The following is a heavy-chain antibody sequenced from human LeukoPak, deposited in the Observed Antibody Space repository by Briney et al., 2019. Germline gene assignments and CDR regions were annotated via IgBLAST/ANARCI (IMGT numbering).Heavy chain of an antibody. Sequence: GGSLRLSCTASGFTLSSYAMSWVRQAPGEGLEWVSTISGSADNTNYAEAVKGRFTISRDNSKNTMYLQMSSLRAEDTAVYYCAKQGFGCWGQGTLVTVSS. CDR1: GFTLSSYA. CDR2: ISGSADNT. CDR3: AKQGFGC. J-gene: IGHJ4*02. V-gene: IGHV3-23*01.